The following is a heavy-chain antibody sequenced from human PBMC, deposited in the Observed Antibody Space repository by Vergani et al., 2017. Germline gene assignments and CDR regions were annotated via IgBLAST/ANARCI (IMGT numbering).Heavy chain of an antibody. J-gene: IGHJ4*02. D-gene: IGHD3-3*01. CDR1: GGSISSGSYY. V-gene: IGHV4-61*02. CDR3: ARDKPVRDAIFGEYYFDY. Sequence: QVQLQESGPGLVKPSQTLSLTCTVSGGSISSGSYYWSWIRQPAGKGLEWIGRIYTSGSTNYNPSLKSRVTMSVDTSKNQFSLKLSSVTAADTAVYYCARDKPVRDAIFGEYYFDYWGQGTLVTVSS. CDR2: IYTSGST.